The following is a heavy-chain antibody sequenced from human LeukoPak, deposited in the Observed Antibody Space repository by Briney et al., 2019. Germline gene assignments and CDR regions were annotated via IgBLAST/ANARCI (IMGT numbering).Heavy chain of an antibody. D-gene: IGHD3-10*01. CDR3: ARGRLLWFGELNAGLGY. V-gene: IGHV3-48*01. CDR2: ISSSSSTI. Sequence: GGSLRLSCAASGFTFSSYSMNWVRQAPGKGLEWVSYISSSSSTIYYADSVKGRFTISRDNAKNSLYLQMNSLRAEDTAVYYCARGRLLWFGELNAGLGYWGQGTLVTVSS. CDR1: GFTFSSYS. J-gene: IGHJ4*02.